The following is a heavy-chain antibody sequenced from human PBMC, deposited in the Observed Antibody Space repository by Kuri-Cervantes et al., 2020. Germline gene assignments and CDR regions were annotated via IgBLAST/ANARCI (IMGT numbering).Heavy chain of an antibody. Sequence: GGSLRLSCAASGFTFSSYWTHWVRQAPGKGLAWVSRINSDGSSTSYADSMKGQFTISRDNAKNTLYLQMNSLRAEDMAVYYCARDQETTMVLDILGYDYGMALWGQGTTVTVSS. CDR1: GFTFSSYW. J-gene: IGHJ6*02. CDR3: ARDQETTMVLDILGYDYGMAL. V-gene: IGHV3/OR16-13*01. CDR2: INSDGSST. D-gene: IGHD5-18*01.